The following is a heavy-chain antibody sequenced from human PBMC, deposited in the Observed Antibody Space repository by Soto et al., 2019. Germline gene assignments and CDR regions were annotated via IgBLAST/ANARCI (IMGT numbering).Heavy chain of an antibody. CDR3: AMDRGSSSWSGEIDY. V-gene: IGHV3-30*04. Sequence: QVQLVESGGGVVQPGRSLRLSCTASGFTFKTYAFHWVRQAPGKGLEWVAVILSAGKDKYYADSVRGRFSVSRDNAQHTLYLPMNNLSTDDTAVDYCAMDRGSSSWSGEIDYLGQGTLVTVSS. D-gene: IGHD6-13*01. CDR1: GFTFKTYA. CDR2: ILSAGKDK. J-gene: IGHJ4*02.